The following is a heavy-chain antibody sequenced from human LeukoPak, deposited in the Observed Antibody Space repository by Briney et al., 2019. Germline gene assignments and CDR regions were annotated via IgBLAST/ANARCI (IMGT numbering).Heavy chain of an antibody. CDR3: AKIRITMVRGVIQNDAFDI. CDR1: GYSFTTYW. J-gene: IGHJ3*02. Sequence: GESLKISCKGSGYSFTTYWIGWVRQMPGKGLEWMGIMYPGDSDTRYSPSFQGQVTISADKSISTAYLQWSSLKASDTAMYYCAKIRITMVRGVIQNDAFDIWGQGTMVTVSS. CDR2: MYPGDSDT. V-gene: IGHV5-51*01. D-gene: IGHD3-10*01.